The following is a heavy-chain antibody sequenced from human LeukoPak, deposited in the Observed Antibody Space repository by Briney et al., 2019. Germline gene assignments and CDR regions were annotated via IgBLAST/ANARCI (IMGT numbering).Heavy chain of an antibody. CDR1: GFTFSSYS. J-gene: IGHJ4*02. CDR2: ISSSSSTI. Sequence: GGSLRLSSAASGFTFSSYSMDWVRQAPGKGLEWGSYISSSSSTISYTDPVKGRFTISRANAKNSLHLKIDSLTAQDTAWYYVARDRGYSSRWYNFDYWGQGTLVTVSS. V-gene: IGHV3-48*01. D-gene: IGHD6-13*01. CDR3: ARDRGYSSRWYNFDY.